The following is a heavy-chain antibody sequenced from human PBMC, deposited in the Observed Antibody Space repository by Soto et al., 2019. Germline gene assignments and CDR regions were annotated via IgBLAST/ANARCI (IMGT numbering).Heavy chain of an antibody. CDR2: INYIANT. Sequence: SETLSLTCTVSGGSITSNNYYWGWIRQPPGKGLEWIGSINYIANTYYNPSLKSRVTVSVDTSKNQFSLELNSVTAADTAVYFCAKHRRGTSYSASESWGQGTLVTLSS. J-gene: IGHJ5*02. CDR3: AKHRRGTSYSASES. V-gene: IGHV4-39*01. D-gene: IGHD2-15*01. CDR1: GGSITSNNYY.